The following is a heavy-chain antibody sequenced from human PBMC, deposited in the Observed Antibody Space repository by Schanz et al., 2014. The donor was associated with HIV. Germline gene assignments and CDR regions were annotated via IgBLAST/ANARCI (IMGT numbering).Heavy chain of an antibody. CDR1: GYTFTGYY. Sequence: QVQLVQSGAEVKKPGASVKVSCKASGYTFTGYYMHWVRQAPGQGLEWMGWINPSSGGTNYAQKFQGRVTMSMDTSISTAYMEVRSLRSDDTALYFCARSNYDILRERAYYYYYGLDVWGQGTTVTVSS. D-gene: IGHD3-9*01. J-gene: IGHJ6*02. CDR3: ARSNYDILRERAYYYYYGLDV. CDR2: INPSSGGT. V-gene: IGHV1-2*02.